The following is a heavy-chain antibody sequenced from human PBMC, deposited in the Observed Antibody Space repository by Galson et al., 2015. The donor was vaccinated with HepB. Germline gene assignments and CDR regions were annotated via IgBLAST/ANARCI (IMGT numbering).Heavy chain of an antibody. V-gene: IGHV1-69-2*01. J-gene: IGHJ4*02. CDR2: VDPEDGET. CDR1: GYTFTDYY. CDR3: ATGQPSVILRFLEWPPGVRHPG. Sequence: VKVSCKVSGYTFTDYYMHWVQQAPGKGLEWMGLVDPEDGETIYAEKFQGRVTITADTSTDTAYMELSSLRSEDTAVYYCATGQPSVILRFLEWPPGVRHPGWGQGTLVTVSS. D-gene: IGHD3-3*01.